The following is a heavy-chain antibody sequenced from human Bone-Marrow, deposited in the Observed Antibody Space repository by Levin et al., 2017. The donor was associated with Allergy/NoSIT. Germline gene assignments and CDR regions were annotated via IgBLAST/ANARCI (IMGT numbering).Heavy chain of an antibody. V-gene: IGHV3-33*01. CDR1: GFTFSSYG. J-gene: IGHJ5*02. CDR3: ARDVSNWFDP. Sequence: GESLKISCAASGFTFSSYGMHWVRQAPGKGLEWVAVIWYDGSNKYYADSVKGRFTISRDNSKNTLYLQMNSLRAEDTAVYYCARDVSNWFDPWGQGTLVTVSS. CDR2: IWYDGSNK.